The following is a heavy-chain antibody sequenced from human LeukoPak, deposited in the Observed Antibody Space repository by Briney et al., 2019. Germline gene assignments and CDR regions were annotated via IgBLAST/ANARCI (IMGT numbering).Heavy chain of an antibody. D-gene: IGHD3-22*01. CDR1: GFTFDDYG. CDR2: IDSDGSST. J-gene: IGHJ4*02. Sequence: GGSLRLSCAASGFTFDDYGMSWVRQASGKGLVWVSRIDSDGSSTNYADSVKGRFTIPRDNAKNTLYLQMNSLRAEDKAVYYCALIGLDSSGYYYDYLDYWGQGTLVTVSS. V-gene: IGHV3-74*01. CDR3: ALIGLDSSGYYYDYLDY.